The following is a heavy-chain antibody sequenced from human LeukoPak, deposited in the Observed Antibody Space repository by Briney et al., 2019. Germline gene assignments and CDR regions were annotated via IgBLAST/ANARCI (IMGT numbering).Heavy chain of an antibody. CDR2: ISGSGGST. J-gene: IGHJ4*02. Sequence: GGSLRLSCAASGFTFSSYAMSWVRQAPGKGLEWVSAISGSGGSTYYADSVKGRFTISRDNSKSTLYLQMNSLRAEDTAVYYCAKAMYGDYAYYFDYWGQGTLVTVSS. CDR3: AKAMYGDYAYYFDY. D-gene: IGHD4-17*01. CDR1: GFTFSSYA. V-gene: IGHV3-23*01.